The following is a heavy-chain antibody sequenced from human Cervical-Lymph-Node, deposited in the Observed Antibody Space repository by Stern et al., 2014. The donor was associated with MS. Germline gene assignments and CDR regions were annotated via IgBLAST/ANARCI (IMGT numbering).Heavy chain of an antibody. CDR2: HSWNSGSI. V-gene: IGHV3-9*01. Sequence: EVQLVESGGGLVQPGRSLRLSCAASGFTFDDYAMHLVRQAPGKGLERVSGHSWNSGSIGYADSVKGRFTISRDNAKNSLYLQMNSLRAEDTALYYCAKDVATTAMVKGYFDYWGQGTLVTVSS. J-gene: IGHJ4*02. CDR1: GFTFDDYA. CDR3: AKDVATTAMVKGYFDY. D-gene: IGHD5-18*01.